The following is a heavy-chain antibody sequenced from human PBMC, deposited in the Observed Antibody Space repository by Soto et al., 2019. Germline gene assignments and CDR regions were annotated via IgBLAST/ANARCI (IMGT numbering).Heavy chain of an antibody. D-gene: IGHD4-17*01. V-gene: IGHV3-21*01. Sequence: EVQLVESGGGLVKPGGSLRLSCAASGFTFSSYSINWVRQAPGKGLEWVSSISSSSSYIYYADSVKGRFTISRDNARNSLYLQMNSLRAEDTAMYYCARQGSYGDHDYWGQGTLVTVSS. CDR1: GFTFSSYS. J-gene: IGHJ4*02. CDR2: ISSSSSYI. CDR3: ARQGSYGDHDY.